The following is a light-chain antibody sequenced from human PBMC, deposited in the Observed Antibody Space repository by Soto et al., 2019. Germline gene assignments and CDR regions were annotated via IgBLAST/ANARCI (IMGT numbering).Light chain of an antibody. CDR1: QSIGTW. CDR3: QQYNSYSRGP. J-gene: IGKJ1*01. CDR2: DAA. Sequence: DIQMTQSPSTLSASVGDIVTITCRASQSIGTWLAWYQQKPGKAPKLLIYDAASLQSGVPSTFSGSASGTEFTLTISSLQPDDFATYYCQQYNSYSRGPFGQGTKVEVK. V-gene: IGKV1-5*01.